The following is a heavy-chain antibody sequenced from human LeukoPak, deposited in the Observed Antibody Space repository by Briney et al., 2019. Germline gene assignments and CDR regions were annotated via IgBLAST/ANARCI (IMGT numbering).Heavy chain of an antibody. V-gene: IGHV3-7*03. Sequence: GGSLSLSGAASGFTFSLYWMTWDRQAPGKELMWVTNIKQDGSEKYYVDSVKGRFTISRDNAKNSLYLQMNSLRAEDTALYHCAREVATTDYYYYLDVWGKGTTVTISS. CDR1: GFTFSLYW. D-gene: IGHD5-12*01. CDR2: IKQDGSEK. J-gene: IGHJ6*03. CDR3: AREVATTDYYYYLDV.